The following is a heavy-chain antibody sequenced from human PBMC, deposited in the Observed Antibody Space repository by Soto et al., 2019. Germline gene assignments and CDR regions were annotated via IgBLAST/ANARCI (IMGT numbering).Heavy chain of an antibody. J-gene: IGHJ4*02. CDR3: ARDREVTFVRMPSSN. V-gene: IGHV3-23*01. CDR1: GFTFDGYA. Sequence: PGGSLRLSCAASGFTFDGYAMSWVRQAPGKGLQWVSSIGGSGDGTYYADSVKGRFTISRDNSKNTLYLQMNSLRAEDTAVYYCARDREVTFVRMPSSNWGQGTLVTVSS. D-gene: IGHD2-21*02. CDR2: IGGSGDGT.